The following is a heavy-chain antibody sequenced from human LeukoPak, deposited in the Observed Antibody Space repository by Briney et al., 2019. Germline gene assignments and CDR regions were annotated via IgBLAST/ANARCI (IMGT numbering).Heavy chain of an antibody. CDR1: GFTFSSYA. Sequence: GGSLRLSCAASGFTFSSYAMSWVRQAPGKGLEWVSAISGSGGSTYYADSVKGRFTISRDNSKNTLYLQMDSLRAEDTAVYYCAKSGMATITFDYWGQGTLVTVSS. J-gene: IGHJ4*02. CDR2: ISGSGGST. CDR3: AKSGMATITFDY. V-gene: IGHV3-23*01. D-gene: IGHD5-24*01.